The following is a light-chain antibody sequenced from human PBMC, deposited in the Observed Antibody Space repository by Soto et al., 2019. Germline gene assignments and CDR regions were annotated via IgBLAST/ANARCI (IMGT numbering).Light chain of an antibody. CDR3: QQYGSSRT. CDR1: QSISSSY. V-gene: IGKV3-20*01. J-gene: IGKJ1*01. CDR2: SAS. Sequence: EVVLMQAPGTLSLSTGERATLSCRASQSISSSYLAWYQQKPGQAPRLLIYSASSRATGIPDRFSGSGSGTDFTLTISRLEPEDFAVYYCQQYGSSRTFGQGTKV.